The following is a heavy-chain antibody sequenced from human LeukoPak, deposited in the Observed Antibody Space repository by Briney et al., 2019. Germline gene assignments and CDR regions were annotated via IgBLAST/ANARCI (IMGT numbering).Heavy chain of an antibody. D-gene: IGHD5-18*01. V-gene: IGHV3-21*01. CDR2: MSSSGSYI. Sequence: GGSLRLSCAASGFTFSSYAMHWVRQAPGKGLEWVSFMSSSGSYICYADSVKGRFTISRDNAKNSLYLQMNSLRAEDTAVYYCARDLTTSMAYYFDCWGQGTLVTVSS. J-gene: IGHJ4*02. CDR3: ARDLTTSMAYYFDC. CDR1: GFTFSSYA.